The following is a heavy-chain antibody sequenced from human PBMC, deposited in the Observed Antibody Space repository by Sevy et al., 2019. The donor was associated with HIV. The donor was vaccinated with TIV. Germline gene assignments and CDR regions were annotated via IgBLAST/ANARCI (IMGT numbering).Heavy chain of an antibody. Sequence: GGSLRLSCAASGFTFTDFYLNWVRQAPGKGLEWVSSISGLSNYKFYADSMKGRFTISSDNAENSIYLQMNSLRAEDTAVYFCARRGPSTVHDAFDIWGQGTMVTVSS. CDR3: ARRGPSTVHDAFDI. J-gene: IGHJ3*02. CDR2: ISGLSNYK. D-gene: IGHD4-17*01. CDR1: GFTFTDFY. V-gene: IGHV3-21*01.